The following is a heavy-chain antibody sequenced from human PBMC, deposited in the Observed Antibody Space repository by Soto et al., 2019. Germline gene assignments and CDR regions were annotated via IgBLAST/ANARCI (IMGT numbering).Heavy chain of an antibody. CDR3: AKGSTVTDAFDI. Sequence: GGSLRLSCAASGFTFSSYGMHWVRQAPGKGLEWVAVISYDGSNKYYADSVKGRFTISRDNSKNTLYLQMNSLRAEDTAVYYCAKGSTVTDAFDIWGQGTMVTVSS. CDR2: ISYDGSNK. V-gene: IGHV3-30*18. J-gene: IGHJ3*02. D-gene: IGHD4-17*01. CDR1: GFTFSSYG.